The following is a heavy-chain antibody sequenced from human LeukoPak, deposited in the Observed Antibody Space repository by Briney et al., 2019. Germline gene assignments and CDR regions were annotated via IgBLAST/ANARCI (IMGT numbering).Heavy chain of an antibody. D-gene: IGHD6-19*01. CDR2: ISSSGSTI. V-gene: IGHV3-48*03. CDR1: GFTFSSYE. Sequence: GGSLRLSCAASGFTFSSYEMNWVRQAPGKGLEWGSYISSSGSTIYYADSVKGRFTISRDNAKNSLYLQMNSLRAEDTAVYYCARSISSGWTYYYYYMDVRGKGTTVTISS. CDR3: ARSISSGWTYYYYYMDV. J-gene: IGHJ6*03.